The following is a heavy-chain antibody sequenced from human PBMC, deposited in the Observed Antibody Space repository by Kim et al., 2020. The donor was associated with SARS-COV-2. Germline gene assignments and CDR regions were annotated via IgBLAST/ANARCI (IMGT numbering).Heavy chain of an antibody. CDR2: ISSSGGRT. V-gene: IGHV3-23*01. CDR1: GFTFGTYA. CDR3: ARTRSCSSTRCYVDY. Sequence: GGSLRLSCVTSGFTFGTYAMSWVRQAPEKGLEWVSGISSSGGRTYYADSVKGRFTISRDSSKNTLYLQMVSLRVDDTALYYCARTRSCSSTRCYVDYWGQGTLVTVSS. J-gene: IGHJ4*02. D-gene: IGHD2-2*01.